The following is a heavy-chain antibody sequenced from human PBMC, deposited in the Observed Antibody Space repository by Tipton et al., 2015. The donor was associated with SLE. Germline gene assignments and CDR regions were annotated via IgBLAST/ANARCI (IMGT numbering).Heavy chain of an antibody. CDR2: INHGGST. CDR1: GGSFSGYY. V-gene: IGHV4-34*01. CDR3: ARGSQTPLDY. J-gene: IGHJ4*02. Sequence: TLSLTCAVYGGSFSGYYWTWIRRPPGKGLEWIGEINHGGSTNYNPSLKSRVSISVDATKNQFSLRLSSVTAADTALYYCARGSQTPLDYWGQGTLVTVSS.